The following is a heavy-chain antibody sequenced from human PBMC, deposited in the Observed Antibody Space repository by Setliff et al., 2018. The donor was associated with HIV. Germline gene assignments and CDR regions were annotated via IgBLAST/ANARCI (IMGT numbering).Heavy chain of an antibody. CDR2: IIPIFGTG. CDR1: GGTFSNYA. CDR3: ARDPTTVMDYFVY. J-gene: IGHJ4*02. V-gene: IGHV1-69*13. D-gene: IGHD4-17*01. Sequence: SVKVSCKASGGTFSNYAISWVRQAPGQGLEWMGGIIPIFGTGMYAQKFQGRVTITADESTTTAYMELSSLRSEDTAVYYCARDPTTVMDYFVYWGQGTLVTVS.